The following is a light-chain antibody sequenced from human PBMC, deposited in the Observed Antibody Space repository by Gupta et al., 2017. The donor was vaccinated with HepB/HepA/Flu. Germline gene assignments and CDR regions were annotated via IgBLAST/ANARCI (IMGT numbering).Light chain of an antibody. CDR3: QQYGRSPRT. J-gene: IGKJ1*01. Sequence: EIVLTQSPGTLSLSPGDRATLSCRASQSVGSIYLAWYQQKPGQAPRLLIYGASSRATGIPDRFRGSGSGTDFTLTISRLEPEDFAVYYCQQYGRSPRTFGQGTKVEIK. CDR2: GAS. CDR1: QSVGSIY. V-gene: IGKV3-20*01.